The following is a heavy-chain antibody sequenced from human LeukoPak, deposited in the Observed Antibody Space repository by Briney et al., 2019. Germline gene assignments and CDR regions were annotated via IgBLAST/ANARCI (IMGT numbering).Heavy chain of an antibody. CDR2: IYYSGST. V-gene: IGHV4-59*12. CDR3: ARGGFGSGLLWFGETPYFDY. CDR1: GGSIRSYY. J-gene: IGHJ4*02. Sequence: SETLSLTCTVSGGSIRSYYWGWIRQPPGKGLEWIGYIYYSGSTNYNPSLKSRVTISVDTSKNQFSLKLSSVTAADTAVYYCARGGFGSGLLWFGETPYFDYWGQGTLVTVSS. D-gene: IGHD3-10*01.